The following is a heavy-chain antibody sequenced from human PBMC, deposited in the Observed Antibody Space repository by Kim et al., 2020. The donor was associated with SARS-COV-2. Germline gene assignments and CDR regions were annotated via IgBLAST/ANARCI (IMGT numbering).Heavy chain of an antibody. CDR3: AKGSSSGPPAPDY. CDR2: INHSGST. D-gene: IGHD6-6*01. CDR1: GGSFSNYY. J-gene: IGHJ4*02. V-gene: IGHV4-34*01. Sequence: SETPSLTCAVYGGSFSNYYRSWIRQPPGKGLEWIGEINHSGSTNYNPSLKSRVTISVDTSKNQFSLKLSSVTAADTAVYYCAKGSSSGPPAPDYGGQGT.